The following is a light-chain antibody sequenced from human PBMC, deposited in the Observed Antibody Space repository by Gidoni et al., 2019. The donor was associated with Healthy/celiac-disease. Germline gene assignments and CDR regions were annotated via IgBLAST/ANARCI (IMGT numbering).Light chain of an antibody. CDR3: QKYNSYSS. CDR1: QSISSW. CDR2: DAS. V-gene: IGKV1-5*01. Sequence: DIQMTQSPSTLSASVGERVTINCRASQSISSWLAWNQQKPGKPPKLLIYDASSLESGVPSRFSGSGSGTEFTLTISSLQPDDFATYYCQKYNSYSSFGQGTRLEIK. J-gene: IGKJ5*01.